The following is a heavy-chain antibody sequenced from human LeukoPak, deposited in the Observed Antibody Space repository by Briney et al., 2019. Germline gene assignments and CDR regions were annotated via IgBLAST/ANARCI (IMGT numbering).Heavy chain of an antibody. CDR3: ARGVYIAAAQYGY. Sequence: PSETLSLTCTVSGGSISSYYWSWIRQPXXXXXEWIGYIYYSGTTNYNPSLKSRVTISVDTSKNQFSLRLSSVTAADTAVYYCARGVYIAAAQYGYWGQGTLVTVSS. J-gene: IGHJ4*02. CDR1: GGSISSYY. CDR2: IYYSGTT. V-gene: IGHV4-59*01. D-gene: IGHD6-13*01.